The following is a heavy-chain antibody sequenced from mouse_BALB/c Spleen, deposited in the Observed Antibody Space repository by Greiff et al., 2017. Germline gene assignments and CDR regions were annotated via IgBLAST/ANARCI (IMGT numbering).Heavy chain of an antibody. J-gene: IGHJ3*01. V-gene: IGHV5-6-4*01. Sequence: EVKVVESGGGLVKPGGSLKLSCAASGFTFSSYTMSWVRQTPEKRLEWVATISSGGSYTYYPDSVKGRFTISRDNAKNTLYLQMSSLKSEDTAMYYCTRDDTDGYYVFAYWGQGTLVTVSA. CDR2: ISSGGSYT. CDR1: GFTFSSYT. D-gene: IGHD2-3*01. CDR3: TRDDTDGYYVFAY.